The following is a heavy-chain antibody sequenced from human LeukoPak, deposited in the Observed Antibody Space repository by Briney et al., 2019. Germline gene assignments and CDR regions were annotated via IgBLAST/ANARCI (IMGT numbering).Heavy chain of an antibody. D-gene: IGHD3-16*02. CDR2: ISGSGGSS. CDR1: GFTFSNYA. V-gene: IGHV3-23*01. J-gene: IGHJ6*02. Sequence: GGSLRLSCAASGFTFSNYAVSWVRQAPGKGLEWVSGISGSGGSSYYADSVKGRFSISRDNPKNTLHLQMNSLRAEDSAVYYCAKGTGIVMYYYYGMDLWGQGTTVIISS. CDR3: AKGTGIVMYYYYGMDL.